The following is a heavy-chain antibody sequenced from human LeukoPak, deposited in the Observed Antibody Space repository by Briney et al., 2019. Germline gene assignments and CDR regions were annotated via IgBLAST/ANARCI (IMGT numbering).Heavy chain of an antibody. CDR2: ISYDGSNK. CDR1: GFTFSSYA. V-gene: IGHV3-30-3*01. D-gene: IGHD3-9*01. J-gene: IGHJ6*02. Sequence: GRSLRLSCAASGFTFSSYAMHWVRQAPGKGLEWVAVISYDGSNKYYADSVKGRFTISRDNSKNTLYLQMNSLRAEDTAVYYCARVRGLRYFDWYYYGMDVWGQGTTVTVSS. CDR3: ARVRGLRYFDWYYYGMDV.